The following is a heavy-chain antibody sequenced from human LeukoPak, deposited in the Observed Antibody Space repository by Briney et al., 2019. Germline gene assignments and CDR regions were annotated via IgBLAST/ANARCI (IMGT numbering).Heavy chain of an antibody. CDR2: INPNSGGT. J-gene: IGHJ5*02. Sequence: ASVKVSCKASGGTFSSYAISWVRQAPGQGLEWMGWINPNSGGTNYAQKFQGRVTMTRDTSISTAYMELSRLRSDDTAVYYCARGPSSWYMFDPWGQGTLVTVSS. CDR1: GGTFSSYA. D-gene: IGHD6-13*01. V-gene: IGHV1-2*02. CDR3: ARGPSSWYMFDP.